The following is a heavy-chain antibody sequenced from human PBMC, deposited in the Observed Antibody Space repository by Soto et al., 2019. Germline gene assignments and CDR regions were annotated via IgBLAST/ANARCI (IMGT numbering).Heavy chain of an antibody. CDR1: GGSISSGTSY. CDR3: ARSMVRGAIGAFDA. J-gene: IGHJ3*01. Sequence: QVQLQESGPGLVKPSQTLSLTCTVSGGSISSGTSYWTWIRQAPGTGLELIGYIYYSGNTFYNPSLKIRVTISIDTSKNQFSLKLSSVTAADTAVYYCARSMVRGAIGAFDAWGQGAVVTVSS. CDR2: IYYSGNT. D-gene: IGHD3-10*01. V-gene: IGHV4-30-4*01.